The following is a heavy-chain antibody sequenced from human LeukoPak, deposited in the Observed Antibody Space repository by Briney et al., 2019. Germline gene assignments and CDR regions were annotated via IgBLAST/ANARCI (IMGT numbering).Heavy chain of an antibody. Sequence: GASVTVSCKASVYTFTRYYMHWVRQAPGQGLEWMGWINPNSGGTNYAQKFQGRVTMTRDTSISTAYMELSRLRSDDTAVYYCARGGGLWFGELSWGQGTLVTVSS. CDR3: ARGGGLWFGELS. CDR2: INPNSGGT. V-gene: IGHV1-2*02. D-gene: IGHD3-10*01. CDR1: VYTFTRYY. J-gene: IGHJ4*02.